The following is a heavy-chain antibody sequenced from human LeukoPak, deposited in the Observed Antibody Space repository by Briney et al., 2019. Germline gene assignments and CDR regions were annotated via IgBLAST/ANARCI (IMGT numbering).Heavy chain of an antibody. CDR3: AKDIGIAAAGYYYYYGMDV. J-gene: IGHJ6*02. V-gene: IGHV3-9*01. D-gene: IGHD6-13*01. CDR1: GFTFDDYA. Sequence: PGGSLRLSCAASGFTFDDYAMHWVRQAPGKGLEWVSGISWNSGSIGYADSVKGRFTISRDNAKSSLYLQMNSLRAEDTALYYCAKDIGIAAAGYYYYYGMDVWGQGTTVTVSS. CDR2: ISWNSGSI.